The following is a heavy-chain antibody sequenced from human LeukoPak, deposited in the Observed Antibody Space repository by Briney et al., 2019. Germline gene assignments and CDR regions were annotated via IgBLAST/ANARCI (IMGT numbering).Heavy chain of an antibody. CDR2: INHSGST. CDR3: ARRNSGSYYRLSAFDI. CDR1: GGSIISFY. V-gene: IGHV4-34*01. D-gene: IGHD1-26*01. Sequence: SETLSLTCTVSGGSIISFYWSWIRQPPGKGLEWIGEINHSGSTNYNPSLKSRVPISVDTSKNQFSLKLSSVTAADTAVYYCARRNSGSYYRLSAFDIWGQGTMVTVSS. J-gene: IGHJ3*02.